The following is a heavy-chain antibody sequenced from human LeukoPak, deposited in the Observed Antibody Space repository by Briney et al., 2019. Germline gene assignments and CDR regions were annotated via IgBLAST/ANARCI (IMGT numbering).Heavy chain of an antibody. Sequence: GGSLRLSCAASGFTVSSNYMSWVRQAPGKGLEWVSDIYSGGSTYSAASVKSRFTISRDNSKNTLYLQMNSLRAEDTAVYYCARDGSESSCWYYWGQGTLVTVSS. V-gene: IGHV3-53*01. CDR2: IYSGGST. CDR1: GFTVSSNY. J-gene: IGHJ4*02. D-gene: IGHD6-13*01. CDR3: ARDGSESSCWYY.